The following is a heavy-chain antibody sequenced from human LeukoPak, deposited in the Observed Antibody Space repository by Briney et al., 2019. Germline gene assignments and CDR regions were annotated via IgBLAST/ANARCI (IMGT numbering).Heavy chain of an antibody. V-gene: IGHV3-9*01. CDR1: GFTFDDYA. Sequence: GGSLRLSCAALGFTFDDYAMHSVRHAPGKGLEWVSGISYNSDTITYADSVKGPFTISRDNAKNSLYLQMNSLRAEDTALYYCAKDYCGGDCYSGWYFDLWGRGTLVTVSS. CDR3: AKDYCGGDCYSGWYFDL. D-gene: IGHD2-21*02. J-gene: IGHJ2*01. CDR2: ISYNSDTI.